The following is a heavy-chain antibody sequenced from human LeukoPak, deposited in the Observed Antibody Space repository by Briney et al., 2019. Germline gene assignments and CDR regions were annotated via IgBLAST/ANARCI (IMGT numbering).Heavy chain of an antibody. CDR3: ASWGWHYVWGSYRSD. CDR1: GGSISSGGYY. J-gene: IGHJ4*02. V-gene: IGHV4-31*03. D-gene: IGHD3-16*02. CDR2: IYYSGST. Sequence: SETLSLTCTVSGGSISSGGYYWSWIRQHPGKGLEWIGYIYYSGSTYYNPSLKSRVTISVDTSKNQFSLKLSSVTAADTAVYYCASWGWHYVWGSYRSDLGQGTLVTVSS.